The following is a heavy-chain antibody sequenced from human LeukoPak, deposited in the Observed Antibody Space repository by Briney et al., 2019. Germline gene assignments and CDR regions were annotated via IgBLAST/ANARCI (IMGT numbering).Heavy chain of an antibody. V-gene: IGHV4-31*03. CDR2: IHYSGST. D-gene: IGHD3-16*01. J-gene: IGHJ3*02. CDR1: GGAIGSGAYY. Sequence: PSQTLSLTCTVSGGAIGSGAYYWSWIRQHPGKGREWIGYIHYSGSTYYNTSLKTRVTISVDTSKNQFSLKLSSVTAADTAVYYCASAYLIRDAFDIWGQGTMVTVSS. CDR3: ASAYLIRDAFDI.